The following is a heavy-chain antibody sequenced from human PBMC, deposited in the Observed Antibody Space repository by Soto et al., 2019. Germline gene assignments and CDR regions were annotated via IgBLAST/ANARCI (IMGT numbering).Heavy chain of an antibody. J-gene: IGHJ4*02. V-gene: IGHV4-39*01. Sequence: PSETLSLTCTVSGGSISSSSYYWGWIRQPPGKGLEWIGSIYYSGSTYYNPSLKSRVTISVDTSKNQFSLKLSSVTAADTAVYYCARHYGSGTTSEYWGQGTLVTVSS. CDR1: GGSISSSSYY. CDR2: IYYSGST. D-gene: IGHD3-10*01. CDR3: ARHYGSGTTSEY.